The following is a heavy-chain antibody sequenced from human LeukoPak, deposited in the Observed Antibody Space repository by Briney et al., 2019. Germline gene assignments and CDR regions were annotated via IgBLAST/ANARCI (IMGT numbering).Heavy chain of an antibody. D-gene: IGHD3/OR15-3a*01. V-gene: IGHV3-48*01. CDR2: ISSSSSTI. J-gene: IGHJ6*03. Sequence: GGSLRLSCAASGFTFSSYSMNWVRQAPEKGLEWVSYISSSSSTIYYADSVKGRFTISRDNAKNSLYLQMNSLRAEDTAVYYCASGLSYYYYMDVWGKGTTVTVSS. CDR1: GFTFSSYS. CDR3: ASGLSYYYYMDV.